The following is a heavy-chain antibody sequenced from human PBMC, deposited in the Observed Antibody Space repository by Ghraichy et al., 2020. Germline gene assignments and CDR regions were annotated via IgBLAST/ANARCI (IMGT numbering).Heavy chain of an antibody. CDR3: AKGYSFDWLLFPVDY. D-gene: IGHD3-9*01. J-gene: IGHJ4*02. CDR1: GFTFDDYA. V-gene: IGHV3-9*01. Sequence: GGSLRLSCAASGFTFDDYAMHWVRQAPGKGLEWVSGISWNSGSIGYADSVKGRFTISRDNAKNSLYLQMNSLRAEDTALYYCAKGYSFDWLLFPVDYWGQGTLVTVSS. CDR2: ISWNSGSI.